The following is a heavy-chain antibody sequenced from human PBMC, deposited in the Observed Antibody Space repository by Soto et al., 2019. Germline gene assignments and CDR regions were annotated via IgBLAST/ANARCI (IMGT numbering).Heavy chain of an antibody. CDR1: GFTFSSYA. V-gene: IGHV3-23*01. Sequence: GGSLRLSCAASGFTFSSYAMSWVRQAPGKGLEWVSAISGSGGSTYYADSVKGRFTISRDNSKNTLYLQMNSLRAEDTAVYYCAKGAQRMVRGPDYYMDVWGKGTTVTVSS. J-gene: IGHJ6*03. D-gene: IGHD3-10*01. CDR3: AKGAQRMVRGPDYYMDV. CDR2: ISGSGGST.